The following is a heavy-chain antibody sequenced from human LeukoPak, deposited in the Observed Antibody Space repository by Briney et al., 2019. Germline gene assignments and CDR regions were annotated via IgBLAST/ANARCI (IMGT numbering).Heavy chain of an antibody. V-gene: IGHV3-48*04. D-gene: IGHD2-15*01. CDR3: ASHLGYCSGGSCFETPKADY. CDR2: ISSSSSTI. Sequence: GGSLRLSCAASGFTFSSYSMNWVRQAPGKGLEWVSYISSSSSTIYYADSVKGRFTISRDNAKNSLYLQMNSLRAEDTAVYYCASHLGYCSGGSCFETPKADYWGQGTLVTVSS. CDR1: GFTFSSYS. J-gene: IGHJ4*02.